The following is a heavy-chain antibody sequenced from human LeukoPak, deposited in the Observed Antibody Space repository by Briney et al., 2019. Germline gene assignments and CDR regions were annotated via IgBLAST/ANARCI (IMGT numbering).Heavy chain of an antibody. CDR3: VKGYCSSISCFGDY. D-gene: IGHD2-2*01. V-gene: IGHV3-64D*09. CDR2: ISSNGGST. CDR1: GFTFSSYA. Sequence: GGSLRLSCSASGFTFSSYAMHWVRQAPGKGLEYVSAISSNGGSTYYADSVKGRFTISRDNSKNTLYLQMSSLRAEDTAVYYCVKGYCSSISCFGDYWGQGTLVTFSS. J-gene: IGHJ4*02.